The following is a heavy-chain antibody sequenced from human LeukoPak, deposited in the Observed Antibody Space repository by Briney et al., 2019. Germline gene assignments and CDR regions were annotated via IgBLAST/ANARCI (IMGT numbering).Heavy chain of an antibody. D-gene: IGHD2-2*01. V-gene: IGHV4-61*02. CDR2: IYTSGST. CDR3: ARETLPAAKEPLGFN. J-gene: IGHJ4*02. Sequence: PSETLSLTCTVSGGSISSGSYYWSWIRQPAGKGLEWIGRIYTSGSTNYNPSLKSRVTISVDTSKNQFPLKLSSVTAADTAVYYCARETLPAAKEPLGFNWGQGTLVTVSS. CDR1: GGSISSGSYY.